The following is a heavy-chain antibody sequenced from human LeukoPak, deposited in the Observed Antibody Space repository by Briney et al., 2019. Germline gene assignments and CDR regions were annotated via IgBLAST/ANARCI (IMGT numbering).Heavy chain of an antibody. Sequence: PGGSLRLSCAASGFTFSSYAMSWVRQAPGKGLEWVSAISGSGGSTYYADSVKGRFTISRDNSKNTLYLQMNSLRAEDTGVYYCAKCMGKVVPAAYDYWGQGTLVTVSS. V-gene: IGHV3-23*01. D-gene: IGHD2-2*01. CDR3: AKCMGKVVPAAYDY. J-gene: IGHJ4*02. CDR1: GFTFSSYA. CDR2: ISGSGGST.